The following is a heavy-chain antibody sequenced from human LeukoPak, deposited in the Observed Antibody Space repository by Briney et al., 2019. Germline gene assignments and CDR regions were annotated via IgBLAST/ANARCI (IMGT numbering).Heavy chain of an antibody. J-gene: IGHJ3*02. CDR3: AKTNNRNAFDI. V-gene: IGHV3-30*02. D-gene: IGHD1-14*01. CDR1: GFTFSSYG. Sequence: GGSLRLSCAASGFTFSSYGMHWVRQAPGKGLEWVAFIRYDNTNKYYADSVEGRFTISRDNSKNTLYLQMNSLRAEDTAVYYCAKTNNRNAFDIWGQGTMVTVSS. CDR2: IRYDNTNK.